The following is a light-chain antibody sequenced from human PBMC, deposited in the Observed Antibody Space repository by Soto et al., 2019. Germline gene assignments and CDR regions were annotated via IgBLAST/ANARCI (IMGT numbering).Light chain of an antibody. CDR2: DAS. J-gene: IGKJ1*01. V-gene: IGKV3-11*01. Sequence: ERVLIQSPATLSLTPGERATLSCRASQSVSSYLAWYQQKPGQAPRLLIYDASNRATGIPARFSGSGSGTDFTLTISSLEPEDFAVYYCQQRSNWPRTFGQGTKVDIK. CDR1: QSVSSY. CDR3: QQRSNWPRT.